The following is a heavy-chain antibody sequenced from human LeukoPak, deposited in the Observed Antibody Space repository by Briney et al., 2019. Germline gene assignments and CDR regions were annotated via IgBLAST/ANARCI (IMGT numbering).Heavy chain of an antibody. Sequence: GGSLRLSCAASGFTFSSYWMHWVRQAPGKGLVWVSRINTDGSSTSYADSVKGRFTISRDNAKNTLYLQMNSLRAEDTAVYYCARGYDFWSGYYSDAFDIWGQGTMVTVSS. D-gene: IGHD3-3*01. CDR2: INTDGSST. V-gene: IGHV3-74*01. CDR1: GFTFSSYW. CDR3: ARGYDFWSGYYSDAFDI. J-gene: IGHJ3*02.